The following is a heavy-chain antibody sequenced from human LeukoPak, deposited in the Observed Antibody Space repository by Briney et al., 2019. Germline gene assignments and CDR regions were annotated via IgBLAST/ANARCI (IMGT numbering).Heavy chain of an antibody. J-gene: IGHJ4*02. CDR1: GFTFSSYW. CDR3: ADLGATSQSDY. V-gene: IGHV3-7*03. D-gene: IGHD1-26*01. Sequence: GGSLRLSCAASGFTFSSYWMSWVRQAPGKGLEWVANIKQDGSEKYYVDSVKGRFTISRDNAKNTLYLQMNSLRAEDTAVYYCADLGATSQSDYWGQGTLVTVSS. CDR2: IKQDGSEK.